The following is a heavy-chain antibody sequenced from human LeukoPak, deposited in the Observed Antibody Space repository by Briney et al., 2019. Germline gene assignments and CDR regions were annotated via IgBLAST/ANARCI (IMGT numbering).Heavy chain of an antibody. Sequence: GGSLRLSCAASGFTVSSNYMSWVRQAPGKGLEWVSVIYSGGNTYYADSVKGRFTISRDNSKNTLYLQMNSLRAEDTAVYYCAREAGVTMVRGYWYFDLWGRGTLVTVSS. CDR3: AREAGVTMVRGYWYFDL. CDR2: IYSGGNT. V-gene: IGHV3-66*01. CDR1: GFTVSSNY. D-gene: IGHD3-10*01. J-gene: IGHJ2*01.